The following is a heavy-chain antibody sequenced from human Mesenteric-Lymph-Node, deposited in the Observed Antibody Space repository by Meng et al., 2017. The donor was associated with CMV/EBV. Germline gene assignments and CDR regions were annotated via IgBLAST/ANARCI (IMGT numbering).Heavy chain of an antibody. J-gene: IGHJ4*02. V-gene: IGHV1-46*01. CDR3: ARDFVVVPAALYYFDY. D-gene: IGHD2-2*01. CDR2: INPSGGST. CDR1: GYTFTSYY. Sequence: ASVKVSCKASGYTFTSYYMHWVRQAPGQGLEWMGIINPSGGSTSYAQKFQGRVTMTRDTSTSTVYMDLSSLRSEDTAVYYCARDFVVVPAALYYFDYWGQGTLVTVSS.